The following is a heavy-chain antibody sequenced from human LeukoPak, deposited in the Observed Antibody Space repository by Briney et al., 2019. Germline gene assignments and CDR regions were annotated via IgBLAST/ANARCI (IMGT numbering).Heavy chain of an antibody. V-gene: IGHV4-59*01. J-gene: IGHJ2*01. Sequence: PSETLSLTCTVSGGSISSYYWSWIRQPPGKGLEWIGYIYYSGSTNYNPSLKSRVTISVDTSKNQFSLKLSSVTAADTAVYYCARGGDRAGDPHWYFDLWGRGTLVTVSS. D-gene: IGHD7-27*01. CDR1: GGSISSYY. CDR3: ARGGDRAGDPHWYFDL. CDR2: IYYSGST.